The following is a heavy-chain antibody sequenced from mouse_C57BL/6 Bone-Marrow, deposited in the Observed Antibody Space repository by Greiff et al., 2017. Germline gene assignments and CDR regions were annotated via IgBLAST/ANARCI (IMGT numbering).Heavy chain of an antibody. CDR3: ARFSAY. CDR2: IDPSDSYT. V-gene: IGHV1-69*01. CDR1: GYTFTSYW. J-gene: IGHJ3*01. Sequence: QVQLQQPGAELVMPGASVKLSCKASGYTFTSYWMHWVKQRPGQGLEWIGEIDPSDSYTNYNQKFKGKSTLTADTSSNTAYLQLSSLTSEVTAIYYCARFSAYWGQGTLVTVSA.